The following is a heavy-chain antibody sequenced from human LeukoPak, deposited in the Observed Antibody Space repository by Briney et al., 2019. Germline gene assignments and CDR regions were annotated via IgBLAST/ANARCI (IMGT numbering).Heavy chain of an antibody. J-gene: IGHJ3*02. V-gene: IGHV1-2*04. D-gene: IGHD3-16*02. CDR3: ARAFGGVIGGDAFDI. CDR2: INPNSGGT. CDR1: GYTFTSYY. Sequence: ASVKVSCKASGYTFTSYYMHWVRQAPGQGLEWMGWINPNSGGTNYAQKFQGWVTMTRDTSISTAYMELSRLRSDDTAVYYCARAFGGVIGGDAFDIWGQGTMVTVSS.